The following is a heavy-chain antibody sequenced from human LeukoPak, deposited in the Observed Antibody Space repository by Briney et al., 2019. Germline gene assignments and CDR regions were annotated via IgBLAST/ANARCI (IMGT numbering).Heavy chain of an antibody. V-gene: IGHV3-23*01. D-gene: IGHD6-13*01. CDR1: GFTFSSYE. CDR3: AKDRFMAAAGTFDY. CDR2: ISGSGGST. J-gene: IGHJ4*02. Sequence: GGSLRLSCAASGFTFSSYEMNWVRQAPGKGLEWVSAISGSGGSTYYADSVKGRFTISRDNSKNTLYLQMNSLRAEDTAVYYCAKDRFMAAAGTFDYWGQGTLVTVSS.